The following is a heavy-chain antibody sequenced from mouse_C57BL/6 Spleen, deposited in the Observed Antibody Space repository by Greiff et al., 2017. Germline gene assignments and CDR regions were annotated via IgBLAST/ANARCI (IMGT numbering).Heavy chain of an antibody. V-gene: IGHV2-2*01. J-gene: IGHJ2*01. CDR2: IWSGGST. D-gene: IGHD1-1*01. Sequence: VQLQQSGPGLVQPSQSLSITCTVSGFSLTSYGVHWVRQSPGKGLEWLGVIWSGGSTDYNAAFISRLSISKDNSKSQVFFKMNSLQADDTAIYYCARNWGYGSSHGYCDDWGQGTTLTVSS. CDR3: ARNWGYGSSHGYCDD. CDR1: GFSLTSYG.